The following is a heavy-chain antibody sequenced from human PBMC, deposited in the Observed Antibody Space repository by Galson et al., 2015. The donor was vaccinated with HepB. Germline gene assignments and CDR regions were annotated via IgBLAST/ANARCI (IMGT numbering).Heavy chain of an antibody. Sequence: SLRLSCAASGFTFSSYGMHWVRQAPGKGLEWVAVIWYDGSNKYYADSVKGRFTISRDNSKNTLYLQMNSLRAEDTAVYYCARVSKTKQLVRYYYGMDVWGQGTTVTVSS. V-gene: IGHV3-33*01. J-gene: IGHJ6*02. D-gene: IGHD6-13*01. CDR1: GFTFSSYG. CDR2: IWYDGSNK. CDR3: ARVSKTKQLVRYYYGMDV.